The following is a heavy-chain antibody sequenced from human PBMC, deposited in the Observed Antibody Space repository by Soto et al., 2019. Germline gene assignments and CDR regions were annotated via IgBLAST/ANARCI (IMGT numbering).Heavy chain of an antibody. J-gene: IGHJ6*02. CDR1: GFTFSNYA. Sequence: EVQLLESGGGLVQPGGSLRLSCAASGFTFSNYAMSWVRQAPGKGLEWVSGITGGGDYTYYADSVKGRLTTSRDNSKNTVFLQINSLSPDDTAVYYCARSSIYYGIACWGQGTTVTVSS. D-gene: IGHD2-2*01. CDR3: ARSSIYYGIAC. CDR2: ITGGGDYT. V-gene: IGHV3-23*01.